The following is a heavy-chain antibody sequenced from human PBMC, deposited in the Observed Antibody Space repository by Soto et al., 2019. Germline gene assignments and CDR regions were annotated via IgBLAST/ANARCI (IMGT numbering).Heavy chain of an antibody. D-gene: IGHD6-13*01. J-gene: IGHJ5*02. CDR3: ARVGSSWYLDP. CDR1: GGTFSSYT. CDR2: IIPILGIA. Sequence: SVKVSCKASGGTFSSYTISWVRQAPGQGLEWMGRIIPILGIADYAQKFQGRVTITADKSTSTAYMELSSLRSEDTAVYYCARVGSSWYLDPWGQGTLVTVSS. V-gene: IGHV1-69*02.